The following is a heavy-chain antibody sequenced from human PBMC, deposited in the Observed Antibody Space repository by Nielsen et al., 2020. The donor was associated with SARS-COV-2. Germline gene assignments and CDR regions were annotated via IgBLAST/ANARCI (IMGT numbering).Heavy chain of an antibody. CDR3: ARGGYSSSSSYYYYYSMDV. J-gene: IGHJ6*02. D-gene: IGHD6-6*01. CDR1: GFTFSSYE. Sequence: GGSLRLSCAASGFTFSSYEMNWVRQAPGKGLEWVSYISSSGSTIYYADSVKGRFTISRDNAKNSLYLQMNSLRAEDTAVYYCARGGYSSSSSYYYYYSMDVWGQGTTVTVSS. CDR2: ISSSGSTI. V-gene: IGHV3-48*03.